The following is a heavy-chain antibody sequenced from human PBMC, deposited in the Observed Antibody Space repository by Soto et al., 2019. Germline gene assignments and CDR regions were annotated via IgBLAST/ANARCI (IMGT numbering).Heavy chain of an antibody. CDR3: AINARERFYGSGSYNDY. CDR1: GGTFSSYA. D-gene: IGHD3-10*01. CDR2: IIPIFGTA. V-gene: IGHV1-69*01. J-gene: IGHJ4*02. Sequence: QVQLVQSGAEVKKPGSSVKVSCKASGGTFSSYAISWVRQAPGQGLEWMGGIIPIFGTANYALKFQGRVTITADESTSTAYMELSSLRSEDTAVYYCAINARERFYGSGSYNDYWGQGTLVTVSS.